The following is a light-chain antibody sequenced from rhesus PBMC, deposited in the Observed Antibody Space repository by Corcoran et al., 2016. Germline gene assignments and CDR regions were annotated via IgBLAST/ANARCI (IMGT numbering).Light chain of an antibody. Sequence: EIVLTQSPTSMAVSQGDRVTISCTASSRVNTRYLPWSQQNTGFSPRLLVYRTSSLAFGDPARFGGSGSRAFYTRTIRRLEAENAENYYCQQGNSIPPNSFGQGTKVEIK. CDR1: SRVNTRY. CDR3: QQGNSIPPNS. V-gene: IGKV3-35*01. CDR2: RTS. J-gene: IGKJ2*01.